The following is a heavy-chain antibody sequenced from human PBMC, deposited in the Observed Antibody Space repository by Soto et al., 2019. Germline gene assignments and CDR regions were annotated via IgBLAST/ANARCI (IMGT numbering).Heavy chain of an antibody. CDR2: IKQDGSEK. Sequence: GGSLRLSSAASGFTFSSYCMSWVRQAPGKGLEWVANIKQDGSEKYYVDSVKGRFTISRDNAKNSLYLQMNSLGAEDTAVYYCASRQLLWFGAASGFDYWGQGTLVTVS. J-gene: IGHJ4*02. V-gene: IGHV3-7*01. CDR3: ASRQLLWFGAASGFDY. D-gene: IGHD3-10*01. CDR1: GFTFSSYC.